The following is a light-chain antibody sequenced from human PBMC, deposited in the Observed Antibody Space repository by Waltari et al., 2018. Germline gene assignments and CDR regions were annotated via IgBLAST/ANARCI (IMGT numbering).Light chain of an antibody. Sequence: EIVMTQSPATLSVSPGERATLSCRAGQSVSSNFAWYQQKPGQAPRPLIYGASTRATGIPARFSGSGSGTEFTLTISSLQSEDFAVYYCQQYNNWPPMVTFGGGTKVEIK. CDR1: QSVSSN. V-gene: IGKV3-15*01. CDR3: QQYNNWPPMVT. CDR2: GAS. J-gene: IGKJ4*01.